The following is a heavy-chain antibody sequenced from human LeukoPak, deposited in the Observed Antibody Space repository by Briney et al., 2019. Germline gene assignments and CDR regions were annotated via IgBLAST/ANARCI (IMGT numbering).Heavy chain of an antibody. Sequence: GGSLRLSCAASGFAVSGSYMSWVRQVPGKGLEWVSCIYGADTIYYADFVKDRFSISRDSNRNILYLQINSLRAEDTAVYYCARGARGAYFDFWGQGTLVTVSS. CDR2: IYGADTI. V-gene: IGHV3-66*01. J-gene: IGHJ4*02. D-gene: IGHD4/OR15-4a*01. CDR3: ARGARGAYFDF. CDR1: GFAVSGSY.